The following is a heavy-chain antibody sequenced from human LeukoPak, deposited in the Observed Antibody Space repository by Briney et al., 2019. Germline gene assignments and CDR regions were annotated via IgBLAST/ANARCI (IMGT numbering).Heavy chain of an antibody. Sequence: SQTLSLTCTVSGGSISSGSYYWSWIQQPAGKGLEWIGRIYTSGSTNYNPSLKSRVTISVDTSKNQFSLKLSSVTAANTAVYYCASLRERSYYARGFDYWGQGTLVTVSS. CDR1: GGSISSGSYY. J-gene: IGHJ4*02. CDR3: ASLRERSYYARGFDY. D-gene: IGHD1-26*01. V-gene: IGHV4-61*02. CDR2: IYTSGST.